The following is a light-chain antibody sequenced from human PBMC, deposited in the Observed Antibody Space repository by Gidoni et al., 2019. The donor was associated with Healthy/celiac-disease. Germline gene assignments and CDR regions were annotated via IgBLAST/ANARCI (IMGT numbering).Light chain of an antibody. CDR3: QKYNSYL. J-gene: IGKJ1*01. V-gene: IGKV1-5*01. CDR1: QSISIW. CDR2: DAS. Sequence: IQLTQSPSTLSASVGDRVTITCRASQSISIWLAWYQQKPGKAPKILIYDASSLERGVPSRCSGSGSGIEFTLTSSSLQPDDVANYYRQKYNSYLFGQGTKVEIK.